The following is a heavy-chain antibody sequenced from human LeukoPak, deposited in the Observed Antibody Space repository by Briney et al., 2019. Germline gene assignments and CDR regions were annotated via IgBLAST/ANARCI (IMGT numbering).Heavy chain of an antibody. CDR2: TYYRSRWLN. CDR1: GDSVSGSSSA. D-gene: IGHD2-8*02. V-gene: IGHV6-1*01. Sequence: SQTLSLTCAISGDSVSGSSSAWNWIRQSPSRGLEWLRRTYYRSRWLNGYAVSLRSRISISPDTSKNQFSLQLTSVTPEDTAIYYCARNFHTGFDYWGQGTLVTVSS. J-gene: IGHJ4*02. CDR3: ARNFHTGFDY.